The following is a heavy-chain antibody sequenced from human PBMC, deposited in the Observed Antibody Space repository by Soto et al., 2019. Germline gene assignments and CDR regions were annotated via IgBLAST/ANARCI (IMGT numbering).Heavy chain of an antibody. D-gene: IGHD3-22*01. Sequence: GASVKVSCKASGYTFTSYGISWVRQAPGQGLEWMGWISAYNGNTNYAQKLQGRVTMTTDTSTSTAYMELRSLRSDDTAVYYCARDTFWGYYDSSGYYFIDYWGQGTLVTVSS. CDR3: ARDTFWGYYDSSGYYFIDY. CDR1: GYTFTSYG. J-gene: IGHJ4*02. V-gene: IGHV1-18*01. CDR2: ISAYNGNT.